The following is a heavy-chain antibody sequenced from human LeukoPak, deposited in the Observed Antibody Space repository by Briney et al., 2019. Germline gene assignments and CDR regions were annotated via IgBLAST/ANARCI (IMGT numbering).Heavy chain of an antibody. Sequence: GASVKVSCKASGYTFTSYGISWVRQAPGQGLEWMGWISAYNGNTNYAEELQGRVNMTTDTSTSTAYMELRSLRSDDTAVYYCARVKEDYFDYWGQGTLVTVSS. J-gene: IGHJ4*02. CDR2: ISAYNGNT. V-gene: IGHV1-18*01. CDR1: GYTFTSYG. CDR3: ARVKEDYFDY.